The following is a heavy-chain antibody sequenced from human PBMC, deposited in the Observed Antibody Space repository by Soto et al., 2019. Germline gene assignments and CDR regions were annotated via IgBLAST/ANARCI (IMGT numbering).Heavy chain of an antibody. CDR1: GFTFSSYA. V-gene: IGHV3-23*01. CDR3: AKDKSSSSIPEYFQH. CDR2: ISGSGGST. J-gene: IGHJ1*01. Sequence: GGSLRLSCAASGFTFSSYAMSWVRQAPGKGLEWVSAISGSGGSTYYADSVKGRFTISRDNSKNTLYLQMNSLRAEDTAVYYCAKDKSSSSIPEYFQHWGQGTLVTVSS. D-gene: IGHD6-13*01.